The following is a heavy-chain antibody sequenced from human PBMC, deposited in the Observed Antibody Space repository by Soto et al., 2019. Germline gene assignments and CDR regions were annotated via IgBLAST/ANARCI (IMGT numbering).Heavy chain of an antibody. V-gene: IGHV1-18*01. D-gene: IGHD2-15*01. CDR3: ARDSVVVVATIVAEY. J-gene: IGHJ4*02. CDR1: GYTFTKYG. Sequence: QVQLVQSGAEVKKPGASVKVSCKASGYTFTKYGFTWVRQAPGQGLEWMGWISAYNGKTYYAQNFQGRVTMTTDTSTSTAYMELRSLRSDDTAVYYCARDSVVVVATIVAEYWGQGALVTVSS. CDR2: ISAYNGKT.